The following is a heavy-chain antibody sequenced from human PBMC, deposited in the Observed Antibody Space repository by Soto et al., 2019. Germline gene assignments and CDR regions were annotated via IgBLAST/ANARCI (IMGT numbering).Heavy chain of an antibody. CDR2: ISGSGGST. CDR3: AKGNTAGAGGMFVEY. D-gene: IGHD6-13*01. V-gene: IGHV3-23*01. CDR1: GFTFSSYA. J-gene: IGHJ4*02. Sequence: EVQLLESGGGLVQPGGSLRLSCAASGFTFSSYAMSWVRQPPGKGLEWVSAISGSGGSTYYADSVKGRFTISRDNSKNTLFLQMNILRAADTAVYYCAKGNTAGAGGMFVEYWGQGTLVTVSS.